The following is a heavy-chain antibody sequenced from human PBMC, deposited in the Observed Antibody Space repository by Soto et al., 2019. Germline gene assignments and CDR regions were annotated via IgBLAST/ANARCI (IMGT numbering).Heavy chain of an antibody. D-gene: IGHD4-17*01. Sequence: SVKVSCKASGFTFTSSAMQWVRQARGQRLEWIGWIVVGSGNTNYAQKFQERVTITRDMSTSTAYMELSSLRSEDTAVYYCAAEGAVTTTGAFDIWGQGTMVTVSS. CDR1: GFTFTSSA. V-gene: IGHV1-58*02. CDR2: IVVGSGNT. CDR3: AAEGAVTTTGAFDI. J-gene: IGHJ3*02.